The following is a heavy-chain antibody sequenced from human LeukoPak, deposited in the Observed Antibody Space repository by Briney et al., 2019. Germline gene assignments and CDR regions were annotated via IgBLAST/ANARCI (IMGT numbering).Heavy chain of an antibody. CDR2: IRGKANSYAT. Sequence: GGSLRLSCAASGFTFSGSAMHWVRQASGKGLEWVGRIRGKANSYATAYAASVKGRFTISRDDSKNTAYLQMNSLKTEDTAVYYXTRPGWNDXTYFDLWGRGTLVTVSS. CDR3: TRPGWNDXTYFDL. J-gene: IGHJ2*01. CDR1: GFTFSGSA. D-gene: IGHD1-1*01. V-gene: IGHV3-73*01.